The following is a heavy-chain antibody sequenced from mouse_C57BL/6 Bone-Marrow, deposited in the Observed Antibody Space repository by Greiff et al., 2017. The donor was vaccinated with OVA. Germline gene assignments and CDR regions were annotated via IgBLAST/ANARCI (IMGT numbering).Heavy chain of an antibody. J-gene: IGHJ4*01. CDR1: ASTFTSYW. CDR2: IDPSDSYT. Sequence: VQLQQSGAELVMPGASVKLSCKASASTFTSYWMHWVKQRPGQGLEWIGEIDPSDSYTNYNQKFKGKSTLTVDKSSSTAYMQLSSLTSEDSAVYYCARDSNYVEAMDYWGQGTSVTVSS. V-gene: IGHV1-69*01. CDR3: ARDSNYVEAMDY. D-gene: IGHD2-5*01.